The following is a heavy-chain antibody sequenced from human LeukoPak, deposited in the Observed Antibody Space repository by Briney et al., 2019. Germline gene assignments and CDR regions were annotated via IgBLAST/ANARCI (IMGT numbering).Heavy chain of an antibody. Sequence: XWMGWMSPNSGDTGYAQKFQDRVTMTRNTSISTAYIELSSLRSDDTAVYYCARGPPNWGYDYWGPGTLVTVSS. V-gene: IGHV1-8*01. CDR2: MSPNSGDT. J-gene: IGHJ4*02. CDR3: ARGPPNWGYDY. D-gene: IGHD7-27*01.